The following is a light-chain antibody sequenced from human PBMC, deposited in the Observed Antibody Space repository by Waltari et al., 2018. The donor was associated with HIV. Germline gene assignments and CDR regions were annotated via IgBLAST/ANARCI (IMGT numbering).Light chain of an antibody. CDR1: QDISSA. CDR2: AAS. J-gene: IGKJ3*01. Sequence: DIQMTQSPSSVSASVGDRVTITCRASQDISSALGWYQHRPGKVPKLLISAASALHTGVPSRFSGSGSGTDFTFTIGSLQPEDFATYYCQQASSFPFTFGPGTKVEI. CDR3: QQASSFPFT. V-gene: IGKV1-12*02.